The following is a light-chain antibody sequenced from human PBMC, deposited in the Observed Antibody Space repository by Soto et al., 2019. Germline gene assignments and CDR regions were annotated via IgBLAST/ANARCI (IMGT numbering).Light chain of an antibody. CDR2: VAS. CDR3: QQYNVWPLT. V-gene: IGKV3-15*01. CDR1: QSVSSN. J-gene: IGKJ4*01. Sequence: IAMTQSPATLSVSAGDRATLSCRASQSVSSNLAWYQQKPGQTPKLLIYVASTRATGIPARFSGSGSGTDFTLTISSLQSEDFAVYYCQQYNVWPLTFGGGTKVEFK.